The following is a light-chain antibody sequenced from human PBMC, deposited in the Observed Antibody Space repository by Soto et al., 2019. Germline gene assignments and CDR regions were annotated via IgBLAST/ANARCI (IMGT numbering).Light chain of an antibody. CDR2: CNV. Sequence: QSVLTQPPSASGTPGQWVTISCTGSSSIIGSNTVGWYQHLPATDPPHLIFCNVQRPSGGPDRLSASKSGTKASLAISWLQSEDEADYYCAAWDDSVRNFVFGTGTKLTVL. J-gene: IGLJ1*01. CDR1: SSIIGSNT. CDR3: AAWDDSVRNFV. V-gene: IGLV1-44*01.